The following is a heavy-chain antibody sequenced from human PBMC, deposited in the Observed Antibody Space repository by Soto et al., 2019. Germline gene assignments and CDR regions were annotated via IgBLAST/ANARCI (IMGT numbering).Heavy chain of an antibody. CDR1: GFTFSSYG. CDR2: ISYDGSNK. Sequence: QVQLVESGGGVVQPGRSLRLSCAASGFTFSSYGMHWVRQAPGKGLEWVAVISYDGSNKYYADSVKGRFTISRDNSKNTLYLQMNSLRAEDTAVYYCARDLAVINLYYYYGMDVWGQGTTVTVSS. D-gene: IGHD3-22*01. CDR3: ARDLAVINLYYYYGMDV. J-gene: IGHJ6*02. V-gene: IGHV3-30*03.